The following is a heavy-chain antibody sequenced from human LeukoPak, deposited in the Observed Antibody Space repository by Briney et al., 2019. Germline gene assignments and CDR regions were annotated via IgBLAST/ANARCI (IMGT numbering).Heavy chain of an antibody. D-gene: IGHD3-3*02. CDR2: ISGSGGST. Sequence: GGSLRLSCAASGFTFSSYAMSWVRRAPGKGLEWVSAISGSGGSTYYADSVKGRFTISRDNSKNTLYLQMNSLRAEDTAVYYCAKDPFSDWYFDLWGRGTLATVSS. CDR3: AKDPFSDWYFDL. V-gene: IGHV3-23*01. J-gene: IGHJ2*01. CDR1: GFTFSSYA.